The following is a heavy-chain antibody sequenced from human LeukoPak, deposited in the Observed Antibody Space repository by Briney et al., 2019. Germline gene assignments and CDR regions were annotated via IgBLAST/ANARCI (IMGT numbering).Heavy chain of an antibody. CDR3: ARDGDYFFDY. Sequence: LRLSCAASGFTFDDYGMSWIRQPPGKGLEWIGYIYYSGSTNYNPSLKSRVTISVDTSKNQFSLKLSSVTAADTAVYYCARDGDYFFDYWGQGTLVTVSS. D-gene: IGHD4-17*01. V-gene: IGHV4-59*01. CDR2: IYYSGST. CDR1: GFTFDDYG. J-gene: IGHJ4*02.